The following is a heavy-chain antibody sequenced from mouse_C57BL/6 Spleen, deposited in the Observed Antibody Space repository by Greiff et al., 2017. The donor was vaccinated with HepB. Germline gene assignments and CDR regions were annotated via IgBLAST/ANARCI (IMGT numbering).Heavy chain of an antibody. CDR2: INPNNGGT. V-gene: IGHV1-22*01. CDR3: ARNYYGSFDN. J-gene: IGHJ2*01. D-gene: IGHD1-1*01. CDR1: GYTFTDYN. Sequence: EVQLQQSGPELVKPGASVKMSCKASGYTFTDYNMHWVKQSHGKSLEWIGYINPNNGGTSYNQKFKGKATLTVNNSSSTAYMELRRLTSEDSAVYDCARNYYGSFDNRGQGTTLTVSS.